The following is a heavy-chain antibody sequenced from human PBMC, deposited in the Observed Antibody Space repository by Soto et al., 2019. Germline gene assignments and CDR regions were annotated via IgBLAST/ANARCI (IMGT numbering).Heavy chain of an antibody. CDR1: GYSFTSYG. D-gene: IGHD5-12*01. CDR2: ISAYNGNR. Sequence: QVQLVQSGAEVKKPGASVKVSCKASGYSFTSYGISWVRQAPGQGLEWMGWISAYNGNRKYAQKFQGRLTMTTDTSPSTAYMELRSLRSDDTAVYYCARDLGGFPDYWGQGTLVTVSS. CDR3: ARDLGGFPDY. V-gene: IGHV1-18*01. J-gene: IGHJ4*02.